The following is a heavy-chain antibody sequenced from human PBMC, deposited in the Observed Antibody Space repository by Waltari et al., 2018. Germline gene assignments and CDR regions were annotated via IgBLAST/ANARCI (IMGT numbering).Heavy chain of an antibody. Sequence: EVQLVESGGGLVQPGGSLRLSCAASGFTFSRYDMHWVPQATGKGLEWVSAIGTAGDTYYPGSVKGRFTISRENAKNSLYLQMNSLRAGDTAVYYCARAAVGAHAGGAFDIWGQGTMVTVSS. CDR1: GFTFSRYD. V-gene: IGHV3-13*01. J-gene: IGHJ3*02. D-gene: IGHD1-26*01. CDR3: ARAAVGAHAGGAFDI. CDR2: IGTAGDT.